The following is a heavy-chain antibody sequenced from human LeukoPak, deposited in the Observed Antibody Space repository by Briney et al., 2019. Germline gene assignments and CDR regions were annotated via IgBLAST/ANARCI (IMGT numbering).Heavy chain of an antibody. CDR1: GYSFTSYW. D-gene: IGHD6-19*01. J-gene: IGHJ4*02. CDR3: ARSGSGWYGGADPFDY. CDR2: IYPGDSDT. Sequence: GESLKISCKGSGYSFTSYWIGWVRQMLGKGLEWMGIIYPGDSDTRYSPSFQGQVTISADKSISTAYLQWSSLKASDTAMYYCARSGSGWYGGADPFDYWGQGTLVTVSS. V-gene: IGHV5-51*01.